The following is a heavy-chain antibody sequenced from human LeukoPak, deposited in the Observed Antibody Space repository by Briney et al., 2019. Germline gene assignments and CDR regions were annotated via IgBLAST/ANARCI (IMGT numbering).Heavy chain of an antibody. V-gene: IGHV4-34*01. J-gene: IGHJ4*02. CDR2: INHSGST. D-gene: IGHD5-12*01. CDR1: GGSFSGYY. CDR3: ARSSREMATIRFDY. Sequence: SETLSLTCAVYGGSFSGYYWSWIRQPPGKGLEWIGEINHSGSTNYNPSLKSRVTISVDTSKNQFSLKLSSVTAADTAVYYCARSSREMATIRFDYWGQGTLVTVSS.